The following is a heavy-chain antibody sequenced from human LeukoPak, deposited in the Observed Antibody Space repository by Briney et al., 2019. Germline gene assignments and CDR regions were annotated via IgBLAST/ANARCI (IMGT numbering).Heavy chain of an antibody. V-gene: IGHV3-7*01. CDR2: IKGDGSER. CDR3: VRQAGVS. Sequence: GGSLRLSCAVSGFSISNYWMTWVRQAPGKGLEWVANIKGDGSERYYMDSVKGRFTISRDNAKNSLYLQMNSLRAEDTAVYYCVRQAGVSWGQGTLVTVSS. D-gene: IGHD6-19*01. J-gene: IGHJ5*02. CDR1: GFSISNYW.